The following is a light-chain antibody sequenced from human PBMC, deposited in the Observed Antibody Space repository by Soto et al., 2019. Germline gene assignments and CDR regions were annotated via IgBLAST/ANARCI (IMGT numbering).Light chain of an antibody. J-gene: IGLJ1*01. CDR2: DVD. Sequence: LTQPASVSGSPGQSITISCTGTSSDVGSYNYVSWYQHHPGKAPKLVIYDVDDRPSGVSNRFSGSKSGNTASLTISGLQAEDEADYYCSSFTNSSPLGVFGTGTKVTV. CDR1: SSDVGSYNY. CDR3: SSFTNSSPLGV. V-gene: IGLV2-14*03.